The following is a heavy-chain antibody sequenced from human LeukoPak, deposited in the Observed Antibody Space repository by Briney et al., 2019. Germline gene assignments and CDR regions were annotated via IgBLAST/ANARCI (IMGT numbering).Heavy chain of an antibody. CDR2: INHSVST. CDR3: ARDGYFDWLSPQKYFDY. Sequence: PSETLSLTCAAYGGSFSGYYWSWIRQPPGKGLEWIGEINHSVSTNYNPSLKSRVTISVDTSKNQFSLKLSSVTAADTAVYYCARDGYFDWLSPQKYFDYWGQGTLVTVSS. CDR1: GGSFSGYY. D-gene: IGHD3-9*01. V-gene: IGHV4-34*01. J-gene: IGHJ4*02.